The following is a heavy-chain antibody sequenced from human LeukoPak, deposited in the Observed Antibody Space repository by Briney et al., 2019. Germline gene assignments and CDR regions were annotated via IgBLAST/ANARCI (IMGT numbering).Heavy chain of an antibody. V-gene: IGHV3-7*01. D-gene: IGHD2-2*01. Sequence: PGGSLRLSCAASGFTFSSYWMSWVRQAPGKGLEWVANIKQDGSEKYYVDSVKGGFTISRDNAKNSLYLQMNSLRAEDTAVYYCARWGLRYCSSTSCYGLSNWFDPWGQGTLVTVSS. J-gene: IGHJ5*02. CDR1: GFTFSSYW. CDR2: IKQDGSEK. CDR3: ARWGLRYCSSTSCYGLSNWFDP.